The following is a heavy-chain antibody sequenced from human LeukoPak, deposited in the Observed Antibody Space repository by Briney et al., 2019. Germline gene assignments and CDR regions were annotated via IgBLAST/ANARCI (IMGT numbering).Heavy chain of an antibody. V-gene: IGHV4-39*01. CDR1: GGSISSSSYY. CDR2: IYYSGST. CDR3: ARRYYDSSGYYLRPFDP. Sequence: SETLSLTCTVSGGSISSSSYYWGWIRQPPGKGLEWIGSIYYSGSTYYNPSLKSRVTISVDTSKNQFSLKLSPVTAADTAVYYCARRYYDSSGYYLRPFDPWGQGTLVTVSS. J-gene: IGHJ5*02. D-gene: IGHD3-22*01.